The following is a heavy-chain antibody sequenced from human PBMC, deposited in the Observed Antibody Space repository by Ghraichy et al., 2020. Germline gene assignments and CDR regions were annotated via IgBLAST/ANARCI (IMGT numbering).Heavy chain of an antibody. CDR1: GDSVSSNSAA. CDR2: TYYRSMWYN. Sequence: SQTLSLTCAISGDSVSSNSAAWNWIRQSPSRGLEWLGRTYYRSMWYNDYAVSVKSRITINPDTSKNQFSLQLNSVTPEDTAVYYCARAYCSGGSCYWYFDLWGRGTLVTVSS. D-gene: IGHD2-15*01. V-gene: IGHV6-1*01. J-gene: IGHJ2*01. CDR3: ARAYCSGGSCYWYFDL.